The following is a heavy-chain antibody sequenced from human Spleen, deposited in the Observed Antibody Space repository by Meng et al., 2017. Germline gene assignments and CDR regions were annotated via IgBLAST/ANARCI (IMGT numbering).Heavy chain of an antibody. D-gene: IGHD6-19*01. V-gene: IGHV3-21*01. CDR2: ISSSSSYI. CDR1: GFTFSDYG. CDR3: ARSGIAVAGTDY. J-gene: IGHJ4*02. Sequence: GGSLRLSCAASGFTFSDYGMDWVRQAPGEGLKWVSSISSSSSYIYYADSVKGRFTISRDNAKNSLYLQMNSLRAEDTAVYYCARSGIAVAGTDYWGQGTLVTVSS.